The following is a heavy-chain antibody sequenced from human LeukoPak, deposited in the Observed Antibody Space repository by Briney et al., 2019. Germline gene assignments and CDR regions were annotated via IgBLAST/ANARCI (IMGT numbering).Heavy chain of an antibody. V-gene: IGHV1-2*02. J-gene: IGHJ3*02. Sequence: VKVSCKASGYTFTGYYMHWVRQAPGQGLEWMGWINPNSGGTNYAQKFQGRVTMTRDTSISTAYMELSRLRSDDTAVYYCARVGANLTGRLKDAFDIWGQGTMVTVSS. D-gene: IGHD7-27*01. CDR3: ARVGANLTGRLKDAFDI. CDR2: INPNSGGT. CDR1: GYTFTGYY.